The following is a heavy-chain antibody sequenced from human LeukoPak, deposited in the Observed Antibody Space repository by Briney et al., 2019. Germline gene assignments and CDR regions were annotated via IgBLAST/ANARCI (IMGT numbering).Heavy chain of an antibody. V-gene: IGHV1-69*13. CDR2: IIPIFGTA. D-gene: IGHD3-10*01. CDR3: ARDPSYYYGSGSYVY. J-gene: IGHJ4*02. CDR1: GGTFSSYA. Sequence: ASVKVSCKASGGTFSSYAISWVRQAPGQGLEWMGGIIPIFGTANYAQKFQGRVTITADESTSTAYMELSSLRSEGTAVYYCARDPSYYYGSGSYVYWGQGTLVTVSS.